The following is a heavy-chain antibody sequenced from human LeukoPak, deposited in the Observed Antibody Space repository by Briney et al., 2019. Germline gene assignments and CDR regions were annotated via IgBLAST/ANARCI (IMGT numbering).Heavy chain of an antibody. CDR1: GFTFSSYA. Sequence: GGSLRLSCAASGFTFSSYAMHWVRQAPGKGLEWVAVISYDGSNKYYADSVKGRFTISRDNSKNTLYLQMNSLRAEDTAVYYCASRHFENWGQGTLVTVSS. CDR2: ISYDGSNK. V-gene: IGHV3-30*04. J-gene: IGHJ4*02. CDR3: ASRHFEN.